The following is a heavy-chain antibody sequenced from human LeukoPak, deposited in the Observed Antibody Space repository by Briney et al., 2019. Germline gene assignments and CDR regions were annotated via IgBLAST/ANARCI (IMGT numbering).Heavy chain of an antibody. CDR3: AREGPRGNSQFDY. J-gene: IGHJ4*02. D-gene: IGHD2/OR15-2a*01. V-gene: IGHV3-33*01. CDR1: GFTFSSYG. Sequence: GGSLRLSCAASGFTFSSYGMHWVRQAPGKGLEWVAVIWYDGSNKYYADSVKGRFTISRDNSKNTLYLQMNSLRAEDTAVYYCAREGPRGNSQFDYWGQGTLVTVSS. CDR2: IWYDGSNK.